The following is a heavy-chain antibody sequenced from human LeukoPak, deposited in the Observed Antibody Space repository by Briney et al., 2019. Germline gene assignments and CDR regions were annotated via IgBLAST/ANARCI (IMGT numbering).Heavy chain of an antibody. J-gene: IGHJ4*02. Sequence: PGGSLRLSCAASGFTFDSYAMNWVRQAPGKGLEWVSAISGSGGNTYYADSVKGRVTISRDSSKDTRYLQMNSLRVEDTARYYCAKEVRDSSGHYGAPYFDCWGLGTLVTVSS. V-gene: IGHV3-23*01. CDR1: GFTFDSYA. CDR2: ISGSGGNT. CDR3: AKEVRDSSGHYGAPYFDC. D-gene: IGHD3-22*01.